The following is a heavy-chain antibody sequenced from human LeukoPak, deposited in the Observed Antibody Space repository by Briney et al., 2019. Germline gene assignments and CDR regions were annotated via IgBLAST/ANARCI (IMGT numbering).Heavy chain of an antibody. J-gene: IGHJ4*02. Sequence: GGSLRLSCTAPGFTLRSYAIHCIRQTPGKGLGSGALVWHDGSNRYYADSVKGRFTISRDNSKNTVYLQMHSLRAEDTAVYYCARELFGSGSCPDYWGQGTLVTVSS. D-gene: IGHD3-10*01. CDR2: VWHDGSNR. CDR1: GFTLRSYA. V-gene: IGHV3-33*01. CDR3: ARELFGSGSCPDY.